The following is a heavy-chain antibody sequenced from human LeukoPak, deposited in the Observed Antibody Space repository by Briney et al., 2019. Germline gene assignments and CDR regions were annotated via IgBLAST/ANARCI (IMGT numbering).Heavy chain of an antibody. CDR3: ARRIALYYGDYGWYFDL. CDR1: GGSFSGYY. D-gene: IGHD4-17*01. V-gene: IGHV4-34*01. J-gene: IGHJ2*01. Sequence: SETLSLTCAVYGGSFSGYYWSWIRQPPGKGLEWIGEINHSGSNNYNPSLKSRVTISVDTSKNQFSLKLSSVTAADTAVYYCARRIALYYGDYGWYFDLWGRGTLVTVSS. CDR2: INHSGSN.